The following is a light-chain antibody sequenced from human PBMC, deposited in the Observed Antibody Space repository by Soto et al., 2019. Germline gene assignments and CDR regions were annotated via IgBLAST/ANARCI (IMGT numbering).Light chain of an antibody. CDR2: GNS. J-gene: IGLJ1*01. Sequence: QSVLTQPPSVSGAPGQRVTLSCTGSGSNIGAGYDVHWYQHRPGTAPKLLIYGNSNRPSGVPDRFSGSKSGTSASLAITGLQAEEEADYYCQSYDSSLSALFGTGTKVTVL. CDR1: GSNIGAGYD. V-gene: IGLV1-40*01. CDR3: QSYDSSLSAL.